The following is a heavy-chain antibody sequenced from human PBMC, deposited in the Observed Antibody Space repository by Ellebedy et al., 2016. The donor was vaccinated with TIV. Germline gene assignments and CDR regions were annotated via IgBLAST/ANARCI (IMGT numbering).Heavy chain of an antibody. CDR3: ARAGSSGWEAYFDL. Sequence: PGGSLRLSCAASEFTFSSYWIHWVRQTPGKGLVWVSRISPDGSGTSYADSVKGRFTISRDNAKNPMYLQMNSLRAEDTAVYYCARAGSSGWEAYFDLWGRGTLVTVSS. D-gene: IGHD6-19*01. CDR1: EFTFSSYW. CDR2: ISPDGSGT. J-gene: IGHJ2*01. V-gene: IGHV3-74*01.